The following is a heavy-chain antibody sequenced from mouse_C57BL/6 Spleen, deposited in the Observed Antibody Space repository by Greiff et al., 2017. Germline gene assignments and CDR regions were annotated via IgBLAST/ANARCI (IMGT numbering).Heavy chain of an antibody. Sequence: VQLQQPGAELVKPGASVKLSCKASGYTFTSYWLQWVKQRPGQGLVWIGEIDPSDSYTNYNQKFKGKATLTVDTSSSTAYMQLSSLTSEDSAVYYCARSDDGYYGYWGQGTTLTVSS. CDR1: GYTFTSYW. CDR2: IDPSDSYT. D-gene: IGHD2-3*01. V-gene: IGHV1-50*01. J-gene: IGHJ2*01. CDR3: ARSDDGYYGY.